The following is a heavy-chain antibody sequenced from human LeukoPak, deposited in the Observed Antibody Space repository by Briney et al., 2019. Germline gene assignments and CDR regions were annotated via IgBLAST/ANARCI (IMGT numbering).Heavy chain of an antibody. CDR2: IYTSVST. CDR1: GGSVSSSY. J-gene: IGHJ4*02. V-gene: IGHV4-4*07. D-gene: IGHD3-22*01. CDR3: ARGYYNSSGYAFDH. Sequence: PSETLSLTCTVSGGSVSSSYWSWIRQPAGKGLEWIGRIYTSVSTNYNPSLKSRVTMSVDTTKNQFSLKLSSVTVADTAVYYCARGYYNSSGYAFDHWGQGTRVTVSS.